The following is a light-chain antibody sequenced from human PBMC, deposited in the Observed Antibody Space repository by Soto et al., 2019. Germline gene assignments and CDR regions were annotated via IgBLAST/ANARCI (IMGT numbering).Light chain of an antibody. CDR3: LQYNDWPRT. CDR1: QSVSST. CDR2: DAS. V-gene: IGKV3-15*01. J-gene: IGKJ1*01. Sequence: EKVMTQSPATLPVSPGERATLSCRASQSVSSTLAWYQQKPGQAPRLLIYDASTRANGIPARFSGSGSGTEFTLTISNLQSEDFAVYYCLQYNDWPRTFGQGTKVDIK.